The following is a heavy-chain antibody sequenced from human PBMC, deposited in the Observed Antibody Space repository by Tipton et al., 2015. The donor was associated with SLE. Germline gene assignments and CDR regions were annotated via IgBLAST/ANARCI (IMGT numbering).Heavy chain of an antibody. CDR1: GGSISSGGYY. J-gene: IGHJ4*02. CDR2: ISYSGST. Sequence: LRLSCTVSGGSISSGGYYWSWIRQSPGKGLEWIGYISYSGSTNYNPSLKGRVTISLDMSKNQFSLQLSSVTAADTAFYYCARVPRYNWNYIADWGQGTLVSVSS. V-gene: IGHV4-61*08. CDR3: ARVPRYNWNYIAD. D-gene: IGHD1-7*01.